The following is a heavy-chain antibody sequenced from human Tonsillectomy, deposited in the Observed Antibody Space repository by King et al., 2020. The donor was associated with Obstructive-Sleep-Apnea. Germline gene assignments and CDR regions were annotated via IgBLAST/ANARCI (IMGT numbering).Heavy chain of an antibody. CDR1: GYSFTSYW. J-gene: IGHJ3*02. D-gene: IGHD6-19*01. CDR2: IHSGDSDT. CDR3: ARQRGSSGWYYAFDI. V-gene: IGHV5-51*01. Sequence: QLVQSGAEVKKPGESLKISCKGSGYSFTSYWIGWVRQMPGKGLEWMGIIHSGDSDTRYRPSFQGQVTFSVDKSISTAYLKWRRLKASDTAMYYCARQRGSSGWYYAFDIWGQGTMVTVSS.